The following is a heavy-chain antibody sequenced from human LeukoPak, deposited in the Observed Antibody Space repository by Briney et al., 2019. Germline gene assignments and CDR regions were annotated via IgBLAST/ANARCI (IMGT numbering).Heavy chain of an antibody. CDR2: IIPIFGTA. V-gene: IGHV1-69*05. CDR3: ARVPLGISGVVNYYYYMGV. D-gene: IGHD3-3*01. J-gene: IGHJ6*03. Sequence: SVKVSCKASGGTFSSYAISWVRQAPGQGLEWMGGIIPIFGTANYAQKFQGRVTITTDESTSTAYMELSSLRSEDTAVYYCARVPLGISGVVNYYYYMGVWGKGTTVTVSS. CDR1: GGTFSSYA.